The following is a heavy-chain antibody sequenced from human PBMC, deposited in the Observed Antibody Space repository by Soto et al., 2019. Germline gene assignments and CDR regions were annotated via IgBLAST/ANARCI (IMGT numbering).Heavy chain of an antibody. CDR2: IYYSGST. J-gene: IGHJ4*02. Sequence: KASETLSLTCTVSGGSISSYYWSWIRQPPGKGLEWIGYIYYSGSTNYNPSLKSRVTISVDTSKNQFSLNVTSVTAADTAVYYCARDISSGFDYWGQGTLVTVSS. D-gene: IGHD3-10*01. CDR1: GGSISSYY. V-gene: IGHV4-59*01. CDR3: ARDISSGFDY.